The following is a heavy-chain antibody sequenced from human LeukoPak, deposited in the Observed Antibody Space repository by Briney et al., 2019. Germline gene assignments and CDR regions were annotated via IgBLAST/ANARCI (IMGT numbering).Heavy chain of an antibody. CDR3: ARRGGSGYGIDWAALDY. J-gene: IGHJ4*02. Sequence: SETLSLTCTVSRGSISGYYWSWVRQPPAKGLEWIGYIYYSGSTNYNPSLKSRVTISVDTSNNPFSLKLSSVTAADTAAYYCARRGGSGYGIDWAALDYWGRGTLVTVSS. CDR2: IYYSGST. V-gene: IGHV4-59*08. CDR1: RGSISGYY. D-gene: IGHD2-15*01.